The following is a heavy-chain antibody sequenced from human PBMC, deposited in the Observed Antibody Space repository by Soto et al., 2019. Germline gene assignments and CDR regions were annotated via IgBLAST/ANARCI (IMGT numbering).Heavy chain of an antibody. D-gene: IGHD6-13*01. J-gene: IGHJ5*02. Sequence: SETLSLTCTLSGGSISSSDYYLGWMRQPPGKGLEWIGSIYYSGHTYFNVSLKSRVSIYIDTSKHQCSLTLSSMTAADTAIYYCGGNRGISAAGTQGWLDPWGQGTRVTVSS. V-gene: IGHV4-39*01. CDR2: IYYSGHT. CDR3: GGNRGISAAGTQGWLDP. CDR1: GGSISSSDYY.